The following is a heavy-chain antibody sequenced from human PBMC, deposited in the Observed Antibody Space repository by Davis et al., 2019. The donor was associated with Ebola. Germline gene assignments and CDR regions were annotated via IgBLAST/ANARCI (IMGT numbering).Heavy chain of an antibody. Sequence: MPSETLSLTCTVSGGSISSGDYYWSWIRQPPGKGLEWIGYIYYSGSTNYNPSLKSRVTISVDTSKNQFSLKLSSVTAADTAVDYCARDYGDRYYYYYYMDVWGKGTTVTVSS. CDR2: IYYSGST. V-gene: IGHV4-61*08. CDR1: GGSISSGDYY. CDR3: ARDYGDRYYYYYYMDV. J-gene: IGHJ6*03. D-gene: IGHD4-17*01.